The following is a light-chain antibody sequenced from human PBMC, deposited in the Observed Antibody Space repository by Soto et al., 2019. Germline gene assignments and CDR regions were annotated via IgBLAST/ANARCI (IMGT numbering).Light chain of an antibody. V-gene: IGKV2-28*01. CDR1: QSLLHSNGYNY. Sequence: DIVMTQSPLSLPVNHGEPASISCRSSQSLLHSNGYNYLDWYLQKPGQSPQLLIYLGSNRASGVPDRFSGSGSGTDFTLKISRVESEDVGVYYCMQALQTPRTFGQGTKLEIK. CDR3: MQALQTPRT. J-gene: IGKJ2*01. CDR2: LGS.